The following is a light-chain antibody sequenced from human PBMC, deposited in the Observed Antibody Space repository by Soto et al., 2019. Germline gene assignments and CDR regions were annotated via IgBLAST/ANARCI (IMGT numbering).Light chain of an antibody. V-gene: IGLV2-14*03. CDR3: SSYRSSTEV. CDR1: SSDVGGYNY. CDR2: DVT. Sequence: QSVLTQPASVSGSPGQSITISCTGTSSDVGGYNYVSWYQQHPGKAPKLMIYDVTKRPSGVSNRFSGSKSGNTASLTISGLQAEDEADYYCSSYRSSTEVFGGGTKVTVL. J-gene: IGLJ2*01.